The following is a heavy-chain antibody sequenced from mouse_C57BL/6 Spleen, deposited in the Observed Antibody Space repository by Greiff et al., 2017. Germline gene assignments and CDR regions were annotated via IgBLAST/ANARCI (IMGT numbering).Heavy chain of an antibody. CDR3: AKCRDVGNYLAY. CDR1: GFSLTSYG. V-gene: IGHV2-5*01. D-gene: IGHD2-1*01. Sequence: VKLQESGPGLVQPSQSLSITCTVSGFSLTSYGVHWVRQSPGKGLEWLGVIWRGGSTAYNAAFMARLTITKDNSKSQVFFKMNSLQADDSAIYYCAKCRDVGNYLAYWGQGTLVTVSA. CDR2: IWRGGST. J-gene: IGHJ3*01.